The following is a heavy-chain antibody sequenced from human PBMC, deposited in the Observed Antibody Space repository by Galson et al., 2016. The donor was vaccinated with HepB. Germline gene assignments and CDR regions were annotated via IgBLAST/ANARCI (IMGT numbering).Heavy chain of an antibody. J-gene: IGHJ3*02. CDR2: INHSGST. CDR1: GGSFSGY. V-gene: IGHV4-34*01. D-gene: IGHD2-15*01. CDR3: ARHCGGGSCYRAFEI. Sequence: SETLSLTCAVHGGSFSGYWSWIRRPPGKGLEWIGEINHSGSTNYNPSLKSRVTISVDASKNQISLKLSSMTAADTAVYYCARHCGGGSCYRAFEIWGQGTTVTVSS.